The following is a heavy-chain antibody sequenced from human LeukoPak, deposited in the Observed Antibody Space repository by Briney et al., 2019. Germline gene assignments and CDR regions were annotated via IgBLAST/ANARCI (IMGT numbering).Heavy chain of an antibody. J-gene: IGHJ4*02. CDR1: GFTFSGYG. V-gene: IGHV3-33*01. D-gene: IGHD5-18*01. CDR3: ARGNGYNYGYLDY. CDR2: IWYDGNNK. Sequence: GGSLRLSCAASGFTFSGYGMHWFRQAPGKGLEWVAVIWYDGNNKYYADSVKGRFTISRDNSKNTLYLQMNSLRAEDTAVYYCARGNGYNYGYLDYWGQGTLVTVSS.